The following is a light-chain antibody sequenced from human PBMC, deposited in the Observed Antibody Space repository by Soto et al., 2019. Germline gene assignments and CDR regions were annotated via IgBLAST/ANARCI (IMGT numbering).Light chain of an antibody. CDR3: CSYTTSSTYV. J-gene: IGLJ1*01. Sequence: QSVLNQPASVSGSPGQSIAISCTGTSSDVGGYNYVSWYQQHLGKAPKLMIYDVNNRPSGVSNRFSGSKSGNTASLTISGLQAEDEADYYCCSYTTSSTYVFGTGTKSPS. V-gene: IGLV2-14*03. CDR2: DVN. CDR1: SSDVGGYNY.